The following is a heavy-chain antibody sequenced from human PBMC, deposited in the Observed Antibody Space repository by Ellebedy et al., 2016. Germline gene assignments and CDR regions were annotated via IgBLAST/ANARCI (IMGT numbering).Heavy chain of an antibody. CDR3: ARGFSAAAGTSQYFDY. Sequence: SETLSLTCAVYGGSFSGYYWSWIRQPPGKGLEWIGYIYYSGSTNYNPSLKSRVTISVDTSKNQFSLKLSSVTAADTAVYYCARGFSAAAGTSQYFDYWGQGTLVTVSS. V-gene: IGHV4-59*12. CDR1: GGSFSGYY. CDR2: IYYSGST. J-gene: IGHJ4*02. D-gene: IGHD6-13*01.